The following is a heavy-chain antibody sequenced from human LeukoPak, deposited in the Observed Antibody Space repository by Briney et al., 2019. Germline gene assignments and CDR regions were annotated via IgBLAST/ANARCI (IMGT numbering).Heavy chain of an antibody. CDR2: IYHSGIT. V-gene: IGHV4-38-2*02. Sequence: SETLSLTCTVSNDSISSGYYWGWIRQPPGKGLEWIGTIYHSGITYYNPSLKSRVNISVDKSKNQFALKLTSVTAADTAVYYCARRILMDVWGKGTTVTVSS. CDR3: ARRILMDV. D-gene: IGHD2-15*01. J-gene: IGHJ6*04. CDR1: NDSISSGYY.